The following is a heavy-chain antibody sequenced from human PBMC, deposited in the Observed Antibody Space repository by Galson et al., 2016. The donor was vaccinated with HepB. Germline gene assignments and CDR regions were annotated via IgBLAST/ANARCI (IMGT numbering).Heavy chain of an antibody. CDR1: GYTFTSSG. J-gene: IGHJ4*02. V-gene: IGHV1-18*01. Sequence: SVKVSCTASGYTFTSSGISWVRQAPGQGLEWMGWISGYNGHIQCAQKFQDRVTVTADTSTSTAYMELRSLNSDDTAIYYCVRDYSYRPDYWGQGALVSVSS. D-gene: IGHD2-15*01. CDR2: ISGYNGHI. CDR3: VRDYSYRPDY.